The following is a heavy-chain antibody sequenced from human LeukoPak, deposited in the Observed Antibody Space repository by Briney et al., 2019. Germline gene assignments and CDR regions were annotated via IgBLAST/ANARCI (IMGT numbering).Heavy chain of an antibody. V-gene: IGHV4-59*01. D-gene: IGHD6-19*01. J-gene: IGHJ4*02. CDR1: GGSISSYY. CDR3: ARDRYSSGFRNFDY. Sequence: SETLSLTCTVSGGSISSYYWSWIRQPPGKELEWIGYIYYSGSTNYNPSLKSRVTISVDTSKNQFSLKLYSATAADTAVYYCARDRYSSGFRNFDYWGQGTLVTVSS. CDR2: IYYSGST.